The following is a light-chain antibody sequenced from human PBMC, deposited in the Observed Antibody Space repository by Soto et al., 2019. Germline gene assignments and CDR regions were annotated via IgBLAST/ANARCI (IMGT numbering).Light chain of an antibody. CDR2: KES. CDR3: QHYNSYSEA. CDR1: QSISSW. V-gene: IGKV1-5*03. Sequence: DLQMNQSPSILSSSVGESVTIACRASQSISSWLAWYQQKTGKAPKLLIYKESTLKSGVPSRFSGSGSGTELTLTISRLQPDDFATYYCQHYNSYSEACGQGTKVDIK. J-gene: IGKJ1*01.